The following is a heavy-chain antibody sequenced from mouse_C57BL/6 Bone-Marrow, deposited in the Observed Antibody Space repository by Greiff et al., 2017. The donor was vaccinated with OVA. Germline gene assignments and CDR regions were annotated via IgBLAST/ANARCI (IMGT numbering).Heavy chain of an antibody. CDR3: TNRNYYGSSYFDY. CDR1: GFNIKDYY. D-gene: IGHD1-1*01. V-gene: IGHV14-1*01. CDR2: IDPEDGDT. J-gene: IGHJ2*01. Sequence: VHLQQSGAELVRPGASVKLSCTASGFNIKDYYMHWVKQRPEQGLEWIGRIDPEDGDTEYAPKFQGKATMTADTSSNTAYLQLSSLTSEDTAVYYCTNRNYYGSSYFDYWGQGTTLTVSS.